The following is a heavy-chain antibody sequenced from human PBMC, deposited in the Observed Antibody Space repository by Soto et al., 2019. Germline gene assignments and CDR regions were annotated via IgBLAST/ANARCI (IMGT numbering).Heavy chain of an antibody. V-gene: IGHV1-69*14. CDR3: ARPSSSSLENSYYYAVDV. J-gene: IGHJ6*02. CDR1: GGTFSSYA. Sequence: QVQLVQSGAEVKKPGSSVKISCKASGGTFSSYAISWVRQAPGQGLEWMGGIIPIFGTTNYALKFQGRVSXXAXNSTSTADMELSSLRSDDTAVYYCARPSSSSLENSYYYAVDVWGQGTTVIVSS. D-gene: IGHD2-2*01. CDR2: IIPIFGTT.